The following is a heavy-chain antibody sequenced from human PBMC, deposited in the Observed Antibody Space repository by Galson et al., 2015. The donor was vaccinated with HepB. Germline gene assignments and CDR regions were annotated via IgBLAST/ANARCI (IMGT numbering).Heavy chain of an antibody. CDR2: ISSSSSYI. Sequence: SLRLSCAASGFTFSSYSMNWVRQAPGKGLEWVSSISSSSSYIYYADSVKGRFTISRDNAKNSLYLQMNSLRAEDTAVYYCARDPPDTAMVSFDYWGQGTLVTVSS. CDR3: ARDPPDTAMVSFDY. D-gene: IGHD5-18*01. J-gene: IGHJ4*02. CDR1: GFTFSSYS. V-gene: IGHV3-21*01.